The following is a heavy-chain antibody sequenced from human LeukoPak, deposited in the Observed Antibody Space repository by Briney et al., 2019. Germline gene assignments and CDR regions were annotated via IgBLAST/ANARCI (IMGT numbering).Heavy chain of an antibody. Sequence: SETLSLTCTVSAGSISSSSYSWGWNRQPPGKGLEWIGTFHYTGNTYYSPSLKSRVTISVDTSKNLFSLKLSSMTAADTAVYYCARHGLISSGWSHWFDPWGQGTLVTVSS. CDR2: FHYTGNT. J-gene: IGHJ5*02. D-gene: IGHD6-13*01. CDR1: AGSISSSSYS. V-gene: IGHV4-39*01. CDR3: ARHGLISSGWSHWFDP.